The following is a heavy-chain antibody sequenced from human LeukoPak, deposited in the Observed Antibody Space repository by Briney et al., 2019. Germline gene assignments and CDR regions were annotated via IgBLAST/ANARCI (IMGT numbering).Heavy chain of an antibody. CDR2: IIPIFGTA. Sequence: GASVKVSCKASGGTFSSYAISWVRQAPGQGLEWMGGIIPIFGTANYAQKFQGRVTITADESTSTAYMELSSLRSEDTAVYYCARDLTDCSSTSCLAYYYYYGMDVWGQGTTVTVSS. D-gene: IGHD2-2*01. J-gene: IGHJ6*02. CDR1: GGTFSSYA. V-gene: IGHV1-69*13. CDR3: ARDLTDCSSTSCLAYYYYYGMDV.